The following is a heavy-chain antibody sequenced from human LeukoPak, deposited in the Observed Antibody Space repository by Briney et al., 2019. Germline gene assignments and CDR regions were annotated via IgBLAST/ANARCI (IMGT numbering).Heavy chain of an antibody. CDR2: IIPIFGTA. Sequence: ASVKVSCKASGGTFSSYAISWVRQAPGQGLEWMGGIIPIFGTANYAQKFQGRVTITADESTSTAYMELSSLRSEDTAVYYCARGRGSIAAAGTLDLWGRGTLVTVSS. CDR1: GGTFSSYA. CDR3: ARGRGSIAAAGTLDL. V-gene: IGHV1-69*13. D-gene: IGHD6-13*01. J-gene: IGHJ2*01.